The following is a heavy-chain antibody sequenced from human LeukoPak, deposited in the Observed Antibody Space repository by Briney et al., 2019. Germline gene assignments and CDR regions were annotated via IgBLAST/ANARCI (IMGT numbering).Heavy chain of an antibody. J-gene: IGHJ3*02. CDR2: ISGSGSNT. Sequence: GGSLRLSCAASGFAFSTYGMSWVRQAPGKGLEWVSAISGSGSNTYYADSVKGRFTISRDNSKNTLYLQMDSLRAEDTAVYYCVRDTGRSYAEAFDIWGQGTMVTVSS. CDR1: GFAFSTYG. CDR3: VRDTGRSYAEAFDI. D-gene: IGHD1-26*01. V-gene: IGHV3-23*01.